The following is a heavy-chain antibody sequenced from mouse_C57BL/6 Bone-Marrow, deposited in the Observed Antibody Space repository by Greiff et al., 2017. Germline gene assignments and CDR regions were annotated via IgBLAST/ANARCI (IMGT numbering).Heavy chain of an antibody. V-gene: IGHV5-2*01. Sequence: EVKLVESGGGLVQPGESLKLSCESNEYEFPSHDMSWVRKTPEKRLELVAAINSDGGSTDYPDNMERRFIISRDNPKKTLYLQMSSLRSEDTALYYCARHGDYGSSSYWYFDFWGTGTTVTVSS. D-gene: IGHD1-1*01. J-gene: IGHJ1*03. CDR3: ARHGDYGSSSYWYFDF. CDR1: EYEFPSHD. CDR2: INSDGGST.